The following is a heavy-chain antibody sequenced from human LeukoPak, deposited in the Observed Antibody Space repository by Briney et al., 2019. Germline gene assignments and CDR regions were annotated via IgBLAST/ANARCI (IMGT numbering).Heavy chain of an antibody. V-gene: IGHV4-38-2*02. J-gene: IGHJ5*02. Sequence: PSETLSLTCTIIGSSIRDNYYWGWIRRPPGEGLEWIGSVFYSGSTYYNPSLKSRVILSVDTSNNIFSLKLRSVTAADTAVYYCARHNYYHFWSTLNWFDPWGQGALVTVSS. CDR3: ARHNYYHFWSTLNWFDP. CDR2: VFYSGST. D-gene: IGHD3-3*01. CDR1: GSSIRDNYY.